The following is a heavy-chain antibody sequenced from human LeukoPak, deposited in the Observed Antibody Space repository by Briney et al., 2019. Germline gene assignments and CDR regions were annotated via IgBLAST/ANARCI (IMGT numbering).Heavy chain of an antibody. CDR1: GGSISSSSYY. Sequence: PSETLSLTCTVSGGSISSSSYYWGWIRQPPGKGLEWIGSIYYSGSTYYNPSLKSRVTISVDTSKNQFSLKLSSVTAADTAVYYCARDIISEYSRSHSHFDPWGQGTLVTVSS. J-gene: IGHJ5*02. D-gene: IGHD5-12*01. CDR2: IYYSGST. V-gene: IGHV4-39*07. CDR3: ARDIISEYSRSHSHFDP.